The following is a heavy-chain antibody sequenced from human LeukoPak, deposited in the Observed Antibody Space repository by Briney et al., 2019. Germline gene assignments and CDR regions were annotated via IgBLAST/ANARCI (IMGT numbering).Heavy chain of an antibody. D-gene: IGHD6-13*01. J-gene: IGHJ4*02. Sequence: PGGSLRLSCAASGFTFNTYGMSWVRQAPGKGLEWVSGISGSGGATYYADSVKGRFTISRDDPHNTLYLQMNSLRAEDTAVYFCARRVSSTWYVYFDYWGQGTLVTVSS. V-gene: IGHV3-23*01. CDR2: ISGSGGAT. CDR1: GFTFNTYG. CDR3: ARRVSSTWYVYFDY.